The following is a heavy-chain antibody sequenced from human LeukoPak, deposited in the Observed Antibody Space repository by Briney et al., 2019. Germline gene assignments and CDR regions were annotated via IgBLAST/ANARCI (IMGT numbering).Heavy chain of an antibody. Sequence: GGSLRLSCAASGFTFSSYAMSWVRQAPGKGLEWVSAISGSGGSTYYADSVKGRFTISRDNSKNALYLQMNSLRAEDTAVYYCARAVKWELTLNQHTGNWFDPWGQGTLVTVSS. CDR3: ARAVKWELTLNQHTGNWFDP. J-gene: IGHJ5*02. V-gene: IGHV3-23*01. CDR2: ISGSGGST. D-gene: IGHD1-26*01. CDR1: GFTFSSYA.